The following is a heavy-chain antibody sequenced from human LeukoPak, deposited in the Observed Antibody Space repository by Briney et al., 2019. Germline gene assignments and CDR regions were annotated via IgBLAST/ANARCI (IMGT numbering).Heavy chain of an antibody. CDR2: ISSSSSTI. CDR3: ARRYGDYRDY. Sequence: GGSLRLSCAASGFTFSSYSMNWVRQAPGKGLEWVSYISSSSSTIYYADSVKGRFTISRDNAKNSLYLQMNSLRAEDTAVYYCARRYGDYRDYWGQGTLVTVSS. CDR1: GFTFSSYS. V-gene: IGHV3-48*01. J-gene: IGHJ4*02. D-gene: IGHD4-17*01.